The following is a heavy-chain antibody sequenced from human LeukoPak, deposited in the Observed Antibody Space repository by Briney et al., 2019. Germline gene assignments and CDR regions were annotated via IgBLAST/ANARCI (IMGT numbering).Heavy chain of an antibody. V-gene: IGHV3-9*03. CDR1: GFTFADFD. D-gene: IGHD3-9*01. J-gene: IGHJ3*02. Sequence: PGGSLRLSCAASGFTFADFDMHWARHAPGRGLEWVSSINCNSHSKGYADSVKGRFTISRDNARNSLYLQMNSLRAEDMALYYCTKHMNYDIPQGAFDIWGQGTMVTVSS. CDR3: TKHMNYDIPQGAFDI. CDR2: INCNSHSK.